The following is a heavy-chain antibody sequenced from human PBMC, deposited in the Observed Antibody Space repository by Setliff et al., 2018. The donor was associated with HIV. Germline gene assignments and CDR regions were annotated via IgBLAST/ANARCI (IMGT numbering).Heavy chain of an antibody. D-gene: IGHD2-8*02. V-gene: IGHV1-18*01. J-gene: IGHJ6*02. CDR2: ITPYNGNR. Sequence: VKVSCKASGYTFSNYGISWVRQAPGQGLEWMGWITPYNGNRNYAQNLQDRVTMTTDTSTNTAYMELSSLRSDDTAVYYCARGGGYWFYNYGIDVWGQGTTVTVSS. CDR1: GYTFSNYG. CDR3: ARGGGYWFYNYGIDV.